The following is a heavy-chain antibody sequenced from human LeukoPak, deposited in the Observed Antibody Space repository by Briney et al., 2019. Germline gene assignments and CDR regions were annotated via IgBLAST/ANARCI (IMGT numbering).Heavy chain of an antibody. J-gene: IGHJ3*01. CDR3: ARAYKPDIEATIGHSFAV. V-gene: IGHV3-74*01. CDR2: INCDGSST. D-gene: IGHD5-12*01. Sequence: GGSLRLSCAASGFTLRINYMSGARQAPGKGLVWVSRINCDGSSTSYADSVKGRLPIYRDNAKNTLYLQMNTLRAEHTPVYYCARAYKPDIEATIGHSFAVWGQRRTVTVSS. CDR1: GFTLRINY.